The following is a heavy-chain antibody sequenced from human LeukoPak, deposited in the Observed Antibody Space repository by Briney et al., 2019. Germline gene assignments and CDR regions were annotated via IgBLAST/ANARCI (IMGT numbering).Heavy chain of an antibody. D-gene: IGHD2-2*01. Sequence: SETLSLTCTVSGGSISSYYWSWIRQPPGKGLEWIGYTYYSGSTNYNPSLKSRVTISVDTSKNQFSLKLSSVTAADTAVYYCARAVRGYCSSTSCLRDLDYYYMDVWGKGTTVTVSS. CDR3: ARAVRGYCSSTSCLRDLDYYYMDV. V-gene: IGHV4-59*01. CDR2: TYYSGST. CDR1: GGSISSYY. J-gene: IGHJ6*03.